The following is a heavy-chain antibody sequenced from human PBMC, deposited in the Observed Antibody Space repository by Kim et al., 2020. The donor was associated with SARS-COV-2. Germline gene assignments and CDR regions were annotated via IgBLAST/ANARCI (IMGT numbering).Heavy chain of an antibody. D-gene: IGHD3-10*01. CDR2: IRSKAYGGTT. CDR1: GFTFGDYA. V-gene: IGHV3-49*03. J-gene: IGHJ3*02. CDR3: TRYQARLWFGERDPDAFDI. Sequence: GGSLRLSCTASGFTFGDYAMSWFRQAPGKGLEWVGFIRSKAYGGTTEYAASVKGRFTISRDDSKSIAYLQMNSLKTEDTAVYYCTRYQARLWFGERDPDAFDIWGQGTMVTVSS.